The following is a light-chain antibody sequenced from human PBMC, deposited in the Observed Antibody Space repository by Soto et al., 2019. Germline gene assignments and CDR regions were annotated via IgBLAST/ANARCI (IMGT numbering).Light chain of an antibody. CDR2: EVT. CDR1: RRDVGGYNY. V-gene: IGLV2-14*01. Sequence: QSALTQPASVSGSPGQSITISCTGTRRDVGGYNYVSWYQQYPGKSPKLLIYEVTHRPSGVSNRFSGSKSGNTASLTISGLQAEDEADYYCSSATNTDTLVVFGGGTKLTVL. CDR3: SSATNTDTLVV. J-gene: IGLJ2*01.